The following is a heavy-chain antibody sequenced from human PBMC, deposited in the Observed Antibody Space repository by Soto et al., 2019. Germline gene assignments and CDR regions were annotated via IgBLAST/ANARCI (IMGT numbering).Heavy chain of an antibody. Sequence: QVQLQESGPGLVKPSQTLSLTCTVSGGSISSGDYYWSWIRQPPGKGLEWIGYIYYSGSTYYNPCFQRRLSLSVDTSNYQSTPKLSSVTDADTAVYYCDRDFRYCSGGRCPDYSDYGRDVWSEGSTVAFSS. CDR3: DRDFRYCSGGRCPDYSDYGRDV. J-gene: IGHJ6*04. D-gene: IGHD2-15*01. CDR1: GGSISSGDYY. V-gene: IGHV4-30-4*01. CDR2: IYYSGST.